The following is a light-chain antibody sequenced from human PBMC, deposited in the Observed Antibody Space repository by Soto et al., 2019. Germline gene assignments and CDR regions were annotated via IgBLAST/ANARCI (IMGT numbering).Light chain of an antibody. CDR2: DVT. Sequence: QSALTQPASVSGSPGQSITISCTGTRNDIGAYNYVSWYQQHPGKAPKLMIYDVTNRPSGVSNRFSGSKSGNTASLTISGLAAEDKADYYCSSYTITNTLDIGCGTKLTVL. J-gene: IGLJ2*01. CDR1: RNDIGAYNY. V-gene: IGLV2-14*01. CDR3: SSYTITNTLD.